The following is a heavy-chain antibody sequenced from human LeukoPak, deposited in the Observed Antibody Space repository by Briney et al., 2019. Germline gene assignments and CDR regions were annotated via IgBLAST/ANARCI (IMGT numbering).Heavy chain of an antibody. D-gene: IGHD3-10*01. V-gene: IGHV3-15*01. J-gene: IGHJ4*02. CDR1: GGSISSYY. CDR2: IKSKTDGGTT. CDR3: TTGITMVRGVIHLIDY. Sequence: ETLFLTCTVSGGSISSYYWSWIRQPPGKGLEWVGRIKSKTDGGTTDYAAPVKGRFTISRDDSKNTLYLQMNSLKTEDTAVYYCTTGITMVRGVIHLIDYWGQGTLVTVSS.